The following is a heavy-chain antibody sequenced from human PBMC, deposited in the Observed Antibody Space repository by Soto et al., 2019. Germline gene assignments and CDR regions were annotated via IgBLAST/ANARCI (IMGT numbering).Heavy chain of an antibody. D-gene: IGHD3-16*01. CDR3: ARVGLGFVSTRAFNY. Sequence: ASVKVSCKASGYTFTNYAISWVRRAPGQGLEWMGWISGYDKNTNYAQTFQGRVTMTTDTSTSTAYMELRSLRSDDTAMYYCARVGLGFVSTRAFNYWGQGTPVTVSS. CDR1: GYTFTNYA. CDR2: ISGYDKNT. J-gene: IGHJ4*02. V-gene: IGHV1-18*04.